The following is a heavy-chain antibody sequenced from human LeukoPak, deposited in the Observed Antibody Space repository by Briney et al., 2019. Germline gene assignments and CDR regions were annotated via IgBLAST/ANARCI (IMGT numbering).Heavy chain of an antibody. V-gene: IGHV3-33*06. CDR3: AKGLSYYDFWSGSPQFDY. J-gene: IGHJ4*02. CDR2: IWCDGSNK. Sequence: SGGSLRLSCAASGFTFSSYGMHWVRQAPGKGLEWVAVIWCDGSNKYYADSVKGRFTISRDNSKNTLYLQMNSLRAEDTAVYYCAKGLSYYDFWSGSPQFDYWGQGTLVTASS. CDR1: GFTFSSYG. D-gene: IGHD3-3*01.